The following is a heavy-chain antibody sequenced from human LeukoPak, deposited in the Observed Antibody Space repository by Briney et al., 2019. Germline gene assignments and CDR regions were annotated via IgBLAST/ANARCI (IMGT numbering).Heavy chain of an antibody. J-gene: IGHJ3*02. CDR3: ARGVSGIVVVTPDDAFDI. Sequence: SVKVSCKASGGTFSSYAISWVRQAPGQALEWMGGIIPIFGTANYAQKFQGRVTITADESTSTAYMELSSLRSEDTAVYYCARGVSGIVVVTPDDAFDIWGQGTMVTVSS. V-gene: IGHV1-69*13. D-gene: IGHD2-21*02. CDR2: IIPIFGTA. CDR1: GGTFSSYA.